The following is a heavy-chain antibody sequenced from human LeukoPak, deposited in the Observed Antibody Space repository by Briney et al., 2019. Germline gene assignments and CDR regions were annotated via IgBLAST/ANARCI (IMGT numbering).Heavy chain of an antibody. CDR1: GGSISSYY. Sequence: SETLSLTCTVSGGSISSYYWSWIRQPPGKGLEWIGYIYYSGSTNYNPSLKSRVTISVDTSKNQFSLKLSSVTAADTAVYYCARVSDSSGYAFDIWGQGTMVTVSS. V-gene: IGHV4-59*01. CDR3: ARVSDSSGYAFDI. CDR2: IYYSGST. J-gene: IGHJ3*02. D-gene: IGHD3-22*01.